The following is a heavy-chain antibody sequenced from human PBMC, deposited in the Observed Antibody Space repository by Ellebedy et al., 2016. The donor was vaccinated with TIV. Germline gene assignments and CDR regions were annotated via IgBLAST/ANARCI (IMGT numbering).Heavy chain of an antibody. Sequence: PGGSLRLSCAASGFTLSTHWMSWVRQAPGKGLEWVANINQDGSETYYVDSVKGRFTISRDDSKHTLYLQMDSLRGDDTAVYYCARDQWEIQGEPKYYFDYWGQGTLVTVSS. J-gene: IGHJ4*02. CDR3: ARDQWEIQGEPKYYFDY. V-gene: IGHV3-7*01. CDR1: GFTLSTHW. CDR2: INQDGSET. D-gene: IGHD1-26*01.